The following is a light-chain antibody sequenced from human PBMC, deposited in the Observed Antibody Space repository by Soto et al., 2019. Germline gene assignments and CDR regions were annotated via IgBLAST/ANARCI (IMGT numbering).Light chain of an antibody. CDR3: KQYDSSPIT. CDR2: DAS. V-gene: IGKV3-20*01. CDR1: QSVGSSN. Sequence: EIVLTQSPGTLSLSPGERATLSCRASQSVGSSNLAWYQQKPGQAPRLLIYDASSRATGIPDKFSGSGSGTNFTLTTSRLEDHDFAGDYCKQYDSSPITFGQGTKLEIK. J-gene: IGKJ2*01.